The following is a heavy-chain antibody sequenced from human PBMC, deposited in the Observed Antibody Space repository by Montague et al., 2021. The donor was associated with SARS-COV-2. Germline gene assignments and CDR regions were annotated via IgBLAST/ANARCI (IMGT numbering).Heavy chain of an antibody. CDR3: ARGADYGLWSGYLGYKWFDP. D-gene: IGHD3-3*01. CDR2: INHGGNT. J-gene: IGHJ5*02. CDR1: GGSLSGYC. V-gene: IGHV4-34*01. Sequence: SETLSLTCAVYGGSLSGYCWSWIRQTPGKGLEWIGEINHGGNTXXXPSXXXRLTISVDTSKKQFSLNLSSVTTADTAVYYCARGADYGLWSGYLGYKWFDPWGLGIPVTVSS.